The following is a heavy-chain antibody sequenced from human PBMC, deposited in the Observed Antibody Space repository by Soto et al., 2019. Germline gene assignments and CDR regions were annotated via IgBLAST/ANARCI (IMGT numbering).Heavy chain of an antibody. CDR3: AKDRLLRTYYFDS. CDR2: VSYLGSEK. Sequence: QVQLVESGGGVVQPGNSLRLSCAASGFTFKNYGIHWVRQSPGKGLEWVALVSYLGSEKYYIDSVKGRFSVSRDNSTNTVYLQMNSLRPEDTAVYYCAKDRLLRTYYFDSWGQGTRVTVSS. J-gene: IGHJ4*02. CDR1: GFTFKNYG. D-gene: IGHD2-15*01. V-gene: IGHV3-30*18.